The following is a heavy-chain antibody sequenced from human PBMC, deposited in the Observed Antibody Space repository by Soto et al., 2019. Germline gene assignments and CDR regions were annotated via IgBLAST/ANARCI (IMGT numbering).Heavy chain of an antibody. CDR2: IYSNGGT. Sequence: QVQLQASGPGLVKPSDTLSLTCTVSGDSIGTYNWGWIRQPPGKRLEWIGYIYSNGGTSYNPALKSRVTLSADTSTKQCSLRLSSVTAADTAVYYCVRQGIGALHGLVDVWGQGTTVTVSS. V-gene: IGHV4-59*08. D-gene: IGHD1-26*01. CDR1: GDSIGTYN. J-gene: IGHJ6*02. CDR3: VRQGIGALHGLVDV.